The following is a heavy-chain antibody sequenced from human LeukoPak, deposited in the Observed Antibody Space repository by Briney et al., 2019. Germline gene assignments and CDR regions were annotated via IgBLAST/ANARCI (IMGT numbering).Heavy chain of an antibody. D-gene: IGHD3-16*01. V-gene: IGHV3-21*01. CDR3: AREGEGGDFDY. CDR1: GFMSSSYS. J-gene: IGHJ4*02. Sequence: GGSLRLSCAASGFMSSSYSMNWVRQAPGKGLEWVSSFSSRGGYLYYAESVQGRFTISRDKSKSTLYVQMNSLRLEDTAIYYCAREGEGGDFDYWGQGTLVTVSS. CDR2: FSSRGGYL.